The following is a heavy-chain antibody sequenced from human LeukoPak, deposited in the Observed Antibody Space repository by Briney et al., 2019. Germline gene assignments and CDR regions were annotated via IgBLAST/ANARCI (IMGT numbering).Heavy chain of an antibody. Sequence: ASVTVSCKPSGYSFTDYYIHWVRQAPGQGLEWLGRINPNSGVTVYAQRFQGSVTMTRDTSITTTYVQLSRLTFGDTAVYYCAREAITAAGTLYFHHWGQGTLVTVSS. J-gene: IGHJ1*01. D-gene: IGHD6-13*01. CDR2: INPNSGVT. CDR1: GYSFTDYY. V-gene: IGHV1-2*06. CDR3: AREAITAAGTLYFHH.